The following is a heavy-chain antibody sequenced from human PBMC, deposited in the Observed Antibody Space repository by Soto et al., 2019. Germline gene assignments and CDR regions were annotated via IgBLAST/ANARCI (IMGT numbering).Heavy chain of an antibody. Sequence: PSETLSLTCTVSCGSISSYYWSWIRQPAWKGLEWIGRIYTSGSTNYNPSLKSRVTMSVDTSKNQFSLKLSSVTAADTAVYYCARGMAAAGGYWFDSWGQGNLVTVSS. CDR3: ARGMAAAGGYWFDS. D-gene: IGHD6-13*01. CDR1: CGSISSYY. J-gene: IGHJ5*01. CDR2: IYTSGST. V-gene: IGHV4-4*07.